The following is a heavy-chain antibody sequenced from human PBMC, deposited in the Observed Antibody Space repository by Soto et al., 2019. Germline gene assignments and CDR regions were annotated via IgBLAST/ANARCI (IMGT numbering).Heavy chain of an antibody. CDR1: GGSFSAYD. V-gene: IGHV4-34*01. Sequence: SETLSLTCAVYGGSFSAYDCSWIRQPPGKGLEWIGEINDSGSTNYNPSLKSRVTISVDTSKNQFSLKLSSVTAADTAVYYCAKTLASAPRFCSSTSCYVYYYMDVWGKGTTVTVSS. D-gene: IGHD2-2*01. CDR2: INDSGST. J-gene: IGHJ6*03. CDR3: AKTLASAPRFCSSTSCYVYYYMDV.